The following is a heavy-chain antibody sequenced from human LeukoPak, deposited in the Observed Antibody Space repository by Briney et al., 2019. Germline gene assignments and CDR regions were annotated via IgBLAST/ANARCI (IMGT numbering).Heavy chain of an antibody. D-gene: IGHD3-22*01. Sequence: GASVKVSCKGSGYTFSNYGINWVRQVPGQGLEWMGWIGAYNGYTIYADNLQGRVTMTTDTSTSTAHMELRSLRSDDTAVYYCARDLRRDESSNYYYIGWFDLWGQGTLVTVSS. J-gene: IGHJ5*01. CDR3: ARDLRRDESSNYYYIGWFDL. CDR2: IGAYNGYT. V-gene: IGHV1-18*01. CDR1: GYTFSNYG.